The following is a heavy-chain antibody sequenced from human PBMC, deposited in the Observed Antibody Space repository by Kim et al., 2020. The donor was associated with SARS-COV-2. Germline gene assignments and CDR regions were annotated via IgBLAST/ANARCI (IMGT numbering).Heavy chain of an antibody. CDR1: GFTFSSYG. CDR3: ARHIDYYSSGWYYYHY. V-gene: IGHV3-30*04. J-gene: IGHJ4*01. Sequence: GGSLRLSCAASGFTFSSYGMHWVRQAPGKGLEWVAVISYDGSNKNYVDSVKGRFTISRDNSKNTLYLQMNSLRAEDTAVYYCARHIDYYSSGWYYYHY. D-gene: IGHD3-22*01. CDR2: ISYDGSNK.